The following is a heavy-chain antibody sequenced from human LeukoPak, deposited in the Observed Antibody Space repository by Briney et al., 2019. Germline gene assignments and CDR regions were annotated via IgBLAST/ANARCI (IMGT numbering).Heavy chain of an antibody. D-gene: IGHD1-14*01. Sequence: PGGSLRLSCAVSGFTFSSYAMNWVRQAPGKGLEWVSGISGSGAGTYYADSVKGRFTISRDNSKNTLYLQMNSLRAEDTAVYYCTTNHAFDIWGQGTMVTVSS. CDR1: GFTFSSYA. CDR3: TTNHAFDI. CDR2: ISGSGAGT. V-gene: IGHV3-23*01. J-gene: IGHJ3*02.